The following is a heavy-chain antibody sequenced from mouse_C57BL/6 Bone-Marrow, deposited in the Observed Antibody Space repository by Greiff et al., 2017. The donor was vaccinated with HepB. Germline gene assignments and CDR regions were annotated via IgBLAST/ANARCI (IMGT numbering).Heavy chain of an antibody. V-gene: IGHV1-59*01. CDR2: IDPSDSYT. CDR3: AMEQLRDY. Sequence: QVQLQQPGAELVRPGTSVKLSCKASGYTFTSYWMHWVKQRPGQGLEWIGVIDPSDSYTNYNQKFKGKATLTVDTSSSTAYMQRSSLTSEDSAVYYCAMEQLRDYWGQGTTLTVSS. J-gene: IGHJ2*01. CDR1: GYTFTSYW. D-gene: IGHD3-2*02.